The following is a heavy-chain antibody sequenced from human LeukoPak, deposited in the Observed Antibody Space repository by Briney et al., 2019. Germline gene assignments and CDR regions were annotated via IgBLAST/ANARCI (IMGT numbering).Heavy chain of an antibody. J-gene: IGHJ3*02. CDR1: AFTFSSYA. CDR3: PGDPDAFDI. CDR2: ISGSGGST. D-gene: IGHD3-10*01. V-gene: IGHV3-23*01. Sequence: GGSLRLSCAASAFTFSSYAMSWVRQAPGKGLEWVSAISGSGGSTYYADSVKGRFTISRDNSKNTLYLQMNSLRAEDTAVYYCPGDPDAFDICGQGTMVTVSP.